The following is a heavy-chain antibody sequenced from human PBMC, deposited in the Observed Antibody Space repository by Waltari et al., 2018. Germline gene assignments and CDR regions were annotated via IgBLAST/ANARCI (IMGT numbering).Heavy chain of an antibody. CDR3: AREGNSGITGTGIFDY. Sequence: QVQLQESGPGLVKPSQPLSLTCTVSGGSISSGGYSWSWIRQHQGKGLEWIGYIYYSGSTYYNPSLKSRVTISVDTSKNQFSLKLSSVTAADTAVYYCAREGNSGITGTGIFDYWGQGTLVTVSS. V-gene: IGHV4-31*03. CDR1: GGSISSGGYS. J-gene: IGHJ4*02. D-gene: IGHD1-7*01. CDR2: IYYSGST.